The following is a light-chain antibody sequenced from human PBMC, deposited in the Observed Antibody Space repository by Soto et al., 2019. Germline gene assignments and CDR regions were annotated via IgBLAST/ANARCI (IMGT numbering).Light chain of an antibody. CDR3: SSYTSSSTP. CDR2: DVS. J-gene: IGLJ1*01. V-gene: IGLV2-14*01. Sequence: QSALTQPASVSGSPGQSITISCTGTSSDVGGYNYVSGYQQHPGKAPKVMTYDVSNRPSGVSNRFSGSKSGNTASLTISGLHAEDEADYYCSSYTSSSTPLGTGTKLTVL. CDR1: SSDVGGYNY.